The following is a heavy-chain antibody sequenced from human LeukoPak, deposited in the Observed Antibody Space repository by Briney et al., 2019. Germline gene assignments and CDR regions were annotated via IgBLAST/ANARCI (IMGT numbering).Heavy chain of an antibody. Sequence: ASVKVSCKASGHTFASYGISWVRQAPRQGLDWRGWIGAYTGDTNYAQKPQGRVTMTTDTSTSTAYMDLRSLRPDDTALYFCARDPRVGSYNFNWFDPWGQGTLVTVSS. CDR2: IGAYTGDT. CDR3: ARDPRVGSYNFNWFDP. V-gene: IGHV1-18*01. D-gene: IGHD1-26*01. CDR1: GHTFASYG. J-gene: IGHJ5*02.